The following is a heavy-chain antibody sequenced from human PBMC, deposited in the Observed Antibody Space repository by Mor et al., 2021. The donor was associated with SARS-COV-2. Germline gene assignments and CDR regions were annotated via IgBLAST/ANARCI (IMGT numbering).Heavy chain of an antibody. CDR2: GHDSGTT. CDR1: SDTYY. D-gene: IGHD6-19*01. J-gene: IGHJ4*02. V-gene: IGHV4-39*01. CDR3: ARSAVAGMSSDY. Sequence: SDTYYWGWIRQPPGKGLEWIASGHDSGTTYYNPSLKSRVTMSVDTSKNQFSLKLTSVTAADTAVYYCARSAVAGMSSDYWGQG.